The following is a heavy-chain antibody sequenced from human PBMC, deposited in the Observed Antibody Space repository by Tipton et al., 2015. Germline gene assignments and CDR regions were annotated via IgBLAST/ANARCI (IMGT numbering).Heavy chain of an antibody. V-gene: IGHV4-59*01. CDR1: GDSIHKYY. CDR2: IYYSGST. J-gene: IGHJ6*02. Sequence: GLVKPSENLSLTCTVSGDSIHKYYLTWIRQPPGRGLEWIGYIYYSGSTNYNPSLKSRVTISVDTSKNQFSLKLSSVTAADTAVYYCARGHYVSRMDVWGQGTTVTVSS. D-gene: IGHD3-10*01. CDR3: ARGHYVSRMDV.